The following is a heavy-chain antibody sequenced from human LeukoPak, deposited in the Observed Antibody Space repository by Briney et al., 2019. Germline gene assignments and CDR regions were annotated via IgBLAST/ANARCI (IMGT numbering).Heavy chain of an antibody. J-gene: IGHJ4*02. D-gene: IGHD5-12*01. CDR3: AVTRGYSGYDFRFNY. CDR2: MNPNSGNT. CDR1: GYTFTSYD. V-gene: IGHV1-8*01. Sequence: ASVKVSCKVSGYTFTSYDINWVRQATGQGLEWMGWMNPNSGNTGYAQKFQGRVTMTRNIAISTAYMELNSLRSEDTAVYYCAVTRGYSGYDFRFNYWGQGTLVTVSS.